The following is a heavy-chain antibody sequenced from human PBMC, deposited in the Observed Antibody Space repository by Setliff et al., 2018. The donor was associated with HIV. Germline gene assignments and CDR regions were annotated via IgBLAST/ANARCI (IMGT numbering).Heavy chain of an antibody. Sequence: SETLSLTCAVYGGSVSGHYWGWFRQPPGKGLEWIGEITPSGDTNYIPSLKSRVTMSLDTSKNQFSLNLNSVTAADTAVYYCAYSAVGVRPHYFDSWGQGTMVTVSS. CDR3: AYSAVGVRPHYFDS. V-gene: IGHV4-34*01. CDR1: GGSVSGHY. D-gene: IGHD3-9*01. CDR2: ITPSGDT. J-gene: IGHJ4*02.